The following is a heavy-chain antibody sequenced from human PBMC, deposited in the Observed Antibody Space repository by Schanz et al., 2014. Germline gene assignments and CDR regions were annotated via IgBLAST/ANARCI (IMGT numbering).Heavy chain of an antibody. D-gene: IGHD2-2*01. CDR1: GYTFTSYY. V-gene: IGHV1-46*03. CDR3: ARGGFFDSTSFDS. Sequence: QVQLVQSGAEVKKPGASVKVSCEASGYTFTSYYIHWFRQAPGQGLEWMGLINPSVGNTNYAQKFRGRVTMTRDTSTSTVYMELSSLRSEDTAVYYCARGGFFDSTSFDSWGQGTLVTASS. J-gene: IGHJ4*02. CDR2: INPSVGNT.